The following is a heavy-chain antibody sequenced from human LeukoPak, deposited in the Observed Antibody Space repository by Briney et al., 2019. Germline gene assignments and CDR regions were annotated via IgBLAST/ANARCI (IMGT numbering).Heavy chain of an antibody. V-gene: IGHV4-30-2*01. CDR3: ARELFGVGTVDY. J-gene: IGHJ4*02. D-gene: IGHD3-3*01. CDR2: IYHSGST. Sequence: SETLSLTCVVSGISVSSGGYYWSWIRQPPGKGLEWIGYIYHSGSTYYNPSLKSRVTISVDRSKNQFSLKLSSVTAADTAVYYCARELFGVGTVDYWGQGTLVTVSS. CDR1: GISVSSGGYY.